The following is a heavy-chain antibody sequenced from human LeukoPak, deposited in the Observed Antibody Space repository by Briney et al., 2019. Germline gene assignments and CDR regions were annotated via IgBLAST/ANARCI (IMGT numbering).Heavy chain of an antibody. D-gene: IGHD3-3*01. CDR3: ARGISHYDFWSGPYYYYGMDV. CDR2: IYYSGST. Sequence: PSQTLSLTCTVSGGSISSGDYYWSWIRQPPGKGLEWIGYIYYSGSTYYNPSLKSRVTISVDTSKNQFSLKLSSVTAADTAVYYCARGISHYDFWSGPYYYYGMDVWGQGTTVTVSS. J-gene: IGHJ6*02. V-gene: IGHV4-30-4*01. CDR1: GGSISSGDYY.